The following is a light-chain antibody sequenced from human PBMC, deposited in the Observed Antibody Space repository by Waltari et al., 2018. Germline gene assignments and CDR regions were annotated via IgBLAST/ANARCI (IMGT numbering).Light chain of an antibody. CDR2: GAS. J-gene: IGKJ1*01. CDR1: QSVSSN. CDR3: QQYNNWPPL. Sequence: IVMTQSPATLSVSPGEGATLSCRVSQSVSSNLAWYQQKPGQPPRLLIYGASTRPTGLPVRFSGSGSGTEFTLTISSLQSEDFAVYYCQQYNNWPPLFGQGTKVEIK. V-gene: IGKV3-15*01.